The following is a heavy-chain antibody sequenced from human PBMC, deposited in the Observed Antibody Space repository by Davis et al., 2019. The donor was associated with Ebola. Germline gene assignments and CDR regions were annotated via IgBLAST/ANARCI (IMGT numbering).Heavy chain of an antibody. CDR3: ARCVDLQLYFDY. CDR1: GGSISSSSYY. D-gene: IGHD1-1*01. V-gene: IGHV4-39*07. Sequence: PSETLSLTCTVSGGSISSSSYYWGWIRQPPGKGLEWIGSIYYSGSTYYNPSLKSRVTISVDTSKNQFSLKLSSVTAADTAVYYCARCVDLQLYFDYWGQGTLVTVSS. CDR2: IYYSGST. J-gene: IGHJ4*02.